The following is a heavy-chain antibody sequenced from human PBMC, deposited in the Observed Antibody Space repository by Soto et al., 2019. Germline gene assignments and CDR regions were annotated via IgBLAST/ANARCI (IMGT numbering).Heavy chain of an antibody. Sequence: ASVKVSCKASGYTFTSYCISWVLQAPGQGLEWMGWISTYSGNTDYAQKFQGRITMTTDTSTDTVYMELRSLRSDDTAVYFCARNLFGVIIMGDYWGQGTLVTVSS. D-gene: IGHD3-3*01. CDR1: GYTFTSYC. CDR3: ARNLFGVIIMGDY. J-gene: IGHJ4*02. V-gene: IGHV1-18*04. CDR2: ISTYSGNT.